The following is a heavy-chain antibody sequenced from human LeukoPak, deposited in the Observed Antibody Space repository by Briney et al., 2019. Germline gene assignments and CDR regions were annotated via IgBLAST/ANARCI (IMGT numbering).Heavy chain of an antibody. CDR1: GFIVSINY. Sequence: PGGSLRLFCAASGFIVSINYMRWVRQARGKGLEWVSVIYSGGSTYYADPGKGRFTISRDNSKNQLYLQMKSLGAEDQAVYYCASGLLGTIDYWGQGTLVTVSS. V-gene: IGHV3-53*01. CDR3: ASGLLGTIDY. J-gene: IGHJ4*02. CDR2: IYSGGST. D-gene: IGHD3-10*01.